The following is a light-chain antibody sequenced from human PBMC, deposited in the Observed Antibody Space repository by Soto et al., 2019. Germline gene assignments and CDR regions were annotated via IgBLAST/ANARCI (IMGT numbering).Light chain of an antibody. V-gene: IGKV1-17*02. J-gene: IGKJ1*01. CDR1: QVIRDD. Sequence: DIQMTQSPSSLSASVGDRVTIACRASQVIRDDLNWYQQKPGKAPKRLIYAASTLESGVPSRFRGSGYDTDFTLTINDLQPEDFATYYCLQHNSFPPWTFFQGTKVEVK. CDR2: AAS. CDR3: LQHNSFPPWT.